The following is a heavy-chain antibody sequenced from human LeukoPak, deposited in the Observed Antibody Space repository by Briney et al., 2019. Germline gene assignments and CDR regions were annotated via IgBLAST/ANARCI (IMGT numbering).Heavy chain of an antibody. CDR2: INHSGST. CDR1: GGSFSGYY. D-gene: IGHD3-3*01. CDR3: ARGRVTIFGVVNNWFDP. V-gene: IGHV4-34*01. J-gene: IGHJ5*02. Sequence: PSETLSLTCAVYGGSFSGYYWSWIRQPPGKGLEWIGEINHSGSTNYNPSPKSRVTISADTSKNQFSLKLSSVTAADTAVYYCARGRVTIFGVVNNWFDPWGQGTLVTVSS.